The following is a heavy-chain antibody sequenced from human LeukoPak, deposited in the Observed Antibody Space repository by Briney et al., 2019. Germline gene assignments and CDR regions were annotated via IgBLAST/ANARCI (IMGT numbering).Heavy chain of an antibody. CDR3: AREIVVVPAAISRSPNWFDP. J-gene: IGHJ5*02. Sequence: SETLSLTCTVSGGSISSGDYYWSWIRQPPGKGLEWIGYIYYSGSTYYNPSLKSRVTISVDTSKNQFSLKLSSVTAADTAVYYCAREIVVVPAAISRSPNWFDPWGQGTLVTVSS. V-gene: IGHV4-30-4*01. CDR1: GGSISSGDYY. CDR2: IYYSGST. D-gene: IGHD2-2*01.